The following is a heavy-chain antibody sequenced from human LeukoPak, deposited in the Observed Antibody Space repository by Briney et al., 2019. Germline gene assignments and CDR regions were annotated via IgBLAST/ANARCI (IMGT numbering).Heavy chain of an antibody. Sequence: GGSLRLSCTASGFIFSTYGMHWVRQAPGKGLEWVAFIQFDGSNEFYADSVKGRFTISRDNSRNTLYLQVNRLRIEDTSVYYCAEDQKLQPFHYWGQGTLITVSS. CDR2: IQFDGSNE. V-gene: IGHV3-30*02. CDR3: AEDQKLQPFHY. J-gene: IGHJ4*02. D-gene: IGHD2-15*01. CDR1: GFIFSTYG.